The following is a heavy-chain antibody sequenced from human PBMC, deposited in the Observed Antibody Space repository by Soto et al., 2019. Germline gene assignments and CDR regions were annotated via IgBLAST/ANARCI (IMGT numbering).Heavy chain of an antibody. CDR3: ARDKVHCSSTSCYGPRVYYFDY. CDR2: IIPIFGTA. CDR1: GGTFSSYA. Sequence: SVKVSCKASGGTFSSYAISWVRQAPGQGLEWMGGIIPIFGTANYAQKFQGRVTITADESTSTAYMELSSLRSEDTAVYYCARDKVHCSSTSCYGPRVYYFDYWGQGTLVTVSS. J-gene: IGHJ4*02. V-gene: IGHV1-69*13. D-gene: IGHD2-2*01.